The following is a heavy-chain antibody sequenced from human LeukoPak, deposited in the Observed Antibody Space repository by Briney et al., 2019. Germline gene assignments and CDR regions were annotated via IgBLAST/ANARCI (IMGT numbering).Heavy chain of an antibody. CDR1: GFTFSSWA. V-gene: IGHV3-23*01. CDR2: VSGSGGAT. Sequence: PGGSLRLSCAASGFTFSSWAMSWVRQAPGKGLEWVSAVSGSGGATYYADSVRGRFTISRDNSKNTLYLQMNSLRAEDTAVYYCAKEKVGLLSYAFDIWGQGTMVTVSS. D-gene: IGHD2-2*01. J-gene: IGHJ3*02. CDR3: AKEKVGLLSYAFDI.